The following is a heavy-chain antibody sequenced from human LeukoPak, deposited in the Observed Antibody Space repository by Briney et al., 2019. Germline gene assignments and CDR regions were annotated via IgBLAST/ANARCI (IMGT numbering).Heavy chain of an antibody. Sequence: GGSLRLSCAASGFTFSKYWMSWVRQAPGKGLEWVANMKEDGSEKYYVDSVKGRITISRDNAKTSLYLQMNSLRAEDTAVYHCARDDDWNYQDSSGQGTLVTVSP. V-gene: IGHV3-7*01. CDR1: GFTFSKYW. J-gene: IGHJ4*02. CDR2: MKEDGSEK. D-gene: IGHD1-7*01. CDR3: ARDDDWNYQDS.